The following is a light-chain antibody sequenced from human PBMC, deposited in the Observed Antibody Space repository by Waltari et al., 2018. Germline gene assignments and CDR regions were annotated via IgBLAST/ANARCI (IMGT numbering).Light chain of an antibody. J-gene: IGLJ2*01. CDR1: SSDVGGYNF. CDR2: DVS. Sequence: QSALTQPASVSGSPGQSITISCTGTSSDVGGYNFVSWYQQHPGEAPKLMIYDVSKRPSGISDRFSGSKSGNTASLTISWLQAEDEADYYCSSYTSSSTIVFGGGTKLTVL. CDR3: SSYTSSSTIV. V-gene: IGLV2-14*01.